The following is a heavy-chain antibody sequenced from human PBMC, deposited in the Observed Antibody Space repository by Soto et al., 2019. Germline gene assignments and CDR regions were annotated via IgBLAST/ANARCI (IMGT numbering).Heavy chain of an antibody. V-gene: IGHV3-30-3*01. CDR3: ARGMAFDY. CDR2: ISYDGSNK. CDR1: GFTFSSYA. J-gene: IGHJ4*02. Sequence: QVQLVESGGGVVQPGRSLRLSCAASGFTFSSYAMQWVRQAPGKGLEWVAVISYDGSNKYYADSVKGRFTISRDNSKNTLYLQMNSLRAEDTAVYYCARGMAFDYWGQGTLVTVSS.